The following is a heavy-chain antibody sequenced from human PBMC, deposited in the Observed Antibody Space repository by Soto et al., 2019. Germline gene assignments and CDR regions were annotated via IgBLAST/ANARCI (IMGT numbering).Heavy chain of an antibody. CDR2: IKQDGREK. D-gene: IGHD6-19*01. CDR3: ARSGYSSGWYLGVYYYYGMDV. J-gene: IGHJ6*02. V-gene: IGHV3-7*05. CDR1: GFTFSSYW. Sequence: EVQLVESGGGLVQPGGSLRLSCAASGFTFSSYWMSWVRQAPGKGLEWVANIKQDGREKYYVDSVKGRFTSSRDNAKNSLYLQMTSLRAEDTAVYYCARSGYSSGWYLGVYYYYGMDVWGQGNTVTVSS.